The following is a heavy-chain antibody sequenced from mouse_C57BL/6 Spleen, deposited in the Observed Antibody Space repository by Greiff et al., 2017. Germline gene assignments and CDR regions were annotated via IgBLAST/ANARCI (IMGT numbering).Heavy chain of an antibody. CDR1: GYTFTSYW. CDR3: ARSYYDGSSGSYFDY. CDR2: LDPSDSYT. D-gene: IGHD1-1*01. Sequence: QVQLQQPGAELVMPGASVKLSCKASGYTFTSYWMHWVKQRPGQGLAWIGELDPSDSYTNYNQKFKGKSTLTVDKSSSTGYMQLSSLTSEDSAVYYCARSYYDGSSGSYFDYWGQGTTLTVSS. V-gene: IGHV1-69*01. J-gene: IGHJ2*01.